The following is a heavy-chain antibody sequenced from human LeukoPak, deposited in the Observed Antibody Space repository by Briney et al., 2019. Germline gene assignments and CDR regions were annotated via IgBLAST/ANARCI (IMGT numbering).Heavy chain of an antibody. Sequence: GGSLRLSCAASGFAFSNYAMSWVRQAPGKGLEWVSSLSGGGDSRYYADSVMGRFTISRDNSKNTLYLQMNSLRAEDTAVYYCAKAVRSMVTGGGYFDSWGQGTLVTVPS. CDR1: GFAFSNYA. J-gene: IGHJ4*02. CDR3: AKAVRSMVTGGGYFDS. D-gene: IGHD3-10*01. V-gene: IGHV3-23*01. CDR2: LSGGGDSR.